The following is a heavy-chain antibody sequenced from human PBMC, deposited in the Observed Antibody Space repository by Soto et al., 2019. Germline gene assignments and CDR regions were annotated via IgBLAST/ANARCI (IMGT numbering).Heavy chain of an antibody. V-gene: IGHV3-23*01. D-gene: IGHD5-12*01. CDR1: GFNFNTFA. CDR3: ATDPTHPWTANWLDS. CDR2: ISIRADSR. J-gene: IGHJ5*01. Sequence: GRSLRLSGAASGFNFNTFAMSWIRKAPGKALEWGSHISIRADSRDNADSVRGRFTISRDNSTNEIFLQMNSLRAVDPANYYSATDPTHPWTANWLDSWGKGTLVTVSS.